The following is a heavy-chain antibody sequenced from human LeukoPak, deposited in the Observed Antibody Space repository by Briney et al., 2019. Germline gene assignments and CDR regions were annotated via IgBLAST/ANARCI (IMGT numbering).Heavy chain of an antibody. Sequence: GGSLRLSCAASGFTFSDYWMHWARQAPGKGLVWVSRINSDGSSTNYADSEKGRFTISRDNAKSTLYLQMNSLRAEDTAVYYCTRADFGVLTKYWGQGTLVTVSS. CDR3: TRADFGVLTKY. J-gene: IGHJ4*02. CDR1: GFTFSDYW. D-gene: IGHD3-3*01. V-gene: IGHV3-74*01. CDR2: INSDGSST.